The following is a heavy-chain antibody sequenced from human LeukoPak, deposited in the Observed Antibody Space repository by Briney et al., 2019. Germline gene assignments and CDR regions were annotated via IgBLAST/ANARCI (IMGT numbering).Heavy chain of an antibody. V-gene: IGHV1-69*02. CDR3: GSIRSDGYTLFDY. CDR2: IIPILGIA. D-gene: IGHD5-24*01. J-gene: IGHJ4*02. CDR1: GGTFSSYT. Sequence: SVKVSCKASGGTFSSYTISWVRQAPGQGLEWMGRIIPILGIANYAQKFQGRVTITADKSTSTAYMELSSLRSEDTAVYYCGSIRSDGYTLFDYWGQGTLVTVSS.